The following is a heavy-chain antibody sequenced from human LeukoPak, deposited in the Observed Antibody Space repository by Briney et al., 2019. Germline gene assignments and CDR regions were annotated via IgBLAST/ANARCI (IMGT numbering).Heavy chain of an antibody. CDR1: GGSISSGSAY. CDR3: ARPLHLPAYYGDSLGWFDP. J-gene: IGHJ5*02. Sequence: PSQTLSLTCTVSGGSISSGSAYWSWIRQPAGKGLECIGRIYTSGSTNYNPSLKSRVTISVDTSKNQFSLKLSSVTAADTAVYYCARPLHLPAYYGDSLGWFDPWGQGTLVTVSS. V-gene: IGHV4-61*02. CDR2: IYTSGST. D-gene: IGHD4-17*01.